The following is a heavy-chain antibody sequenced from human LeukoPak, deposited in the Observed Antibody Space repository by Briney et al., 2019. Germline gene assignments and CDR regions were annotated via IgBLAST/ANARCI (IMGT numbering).Heavy chain of an antibody. Sequence: GGSLRLSCAASGFAFSDNWMNWVRQAPGKGLVWVSLIHSDGSRTNYADSVKGRFTISRDNAKNTLYLQMNSLSAEDTAVYYCARDRGYSSDYWGQGTLVTVSS. CDR1: GFAFSDNW. J-gene: IGHJ4*02. V-gene: IGHV3-74*01. D-gene: IGHD6-13*01. CDR2: IHSDGSRT. CDR3: ARDRGYSSDY.